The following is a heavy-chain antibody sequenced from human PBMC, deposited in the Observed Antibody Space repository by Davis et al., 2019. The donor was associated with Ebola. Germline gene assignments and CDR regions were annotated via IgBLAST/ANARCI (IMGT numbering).Heavy chain of an antibody. V-gene: IGHV4-39*07. Sequence: MPSETLSLTCTVSGCSISSSSYYWSWLRQPPGKGLVWIGNVYHRGSTYYNPSLKSRVSISVDTSNNQFSLRLSAVTAADTAVYYGARAKGYSYDYGMDVWGQGTTVTVSS. CDR3: ARAKGYSYDYGMDV. J-gene: IGHJ6*02. D-gene: IGHD5-24*01. CDR2: VYHRGST. CDR1: GCSISSSSYY.